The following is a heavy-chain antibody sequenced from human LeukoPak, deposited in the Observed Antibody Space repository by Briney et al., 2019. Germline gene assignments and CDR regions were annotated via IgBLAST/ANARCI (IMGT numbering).Heavy chain of an antibody. CDR1: GGSISSGDYY. V-gene: IGHV4-30-4*01. CDR3: ARGDFDYGGNSGVDY. CDR2: IYYSGST. Sequence: PSETLSLTCTVSGGSISSGDYYWSWIRQPPGKGLEWIGYIYYSGSTYYNPSLKSRVTISVDTSKNQFSLKLSSVTAADTAVYYCARGDFDYGGNSGVDYWGQGTLVTVSS. D-gene: IGHD4-23*01. J-gene: IGHJ4*02.